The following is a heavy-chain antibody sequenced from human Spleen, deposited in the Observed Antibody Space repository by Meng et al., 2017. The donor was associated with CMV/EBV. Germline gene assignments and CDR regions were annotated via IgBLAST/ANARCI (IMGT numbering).Heavy chain of an antibody. CDR1: GGSLSGDY. CDR2: INHSGST. Sequence: TLSLTCAVYGGSLSGDYGSWIRQPQGKGLEWIGEINHSGSTNYNPSIKSRVTISVDTSKNQFSLKLSSVTAADTAVYYCATYSSGWVYWGQGTLVTVSS. D-gene: IGHD6-19*01. CDR3: ATYSSGWVY. J-gene: IGHJ4*02. V-gene: IGHV4-34*01.